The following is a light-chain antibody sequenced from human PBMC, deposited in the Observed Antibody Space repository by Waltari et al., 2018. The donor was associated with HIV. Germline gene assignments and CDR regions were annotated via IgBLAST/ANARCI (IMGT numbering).Light chain of an antibody. Sequence: QSALTQPASVSGSPGQSITISCTGTSSNVGSDDLVSWYQQHPGKTTKLIIYEVTKLPSGFSNLFSGSKSGNTASLTISGLQAEDEADYYCCSCPRSGIRYVFGTGTKVTVL. V-gene: IGLV2-23*02. CDR3: CSCPRSGIRYV. CDR2: EVT. CDR1: SSNVGSDDL. J-gene: IGLJ1*01.